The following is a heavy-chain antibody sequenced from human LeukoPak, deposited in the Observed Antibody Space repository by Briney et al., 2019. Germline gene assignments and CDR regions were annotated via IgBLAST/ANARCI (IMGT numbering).Heavy chain of an antibody. J-gene: IGHJ5*02. V-gene: IGHV2-5*01. CDR2: IYWNDDQ. CDR1: VFSLRTSGVG. D-gene: IGHD2-15*01. CDR3: AHNGLYH. Sequence: SGPTLVNPTQTLTLTCTFSVFSLRTSGVGVAWFRQSPGQAPEWLAVIYWNDDQRYSPSLKSRLTITKDTSKNQVVLTMTNMDPADTATYHCAHNGLYHWGQGNLVTVSS.